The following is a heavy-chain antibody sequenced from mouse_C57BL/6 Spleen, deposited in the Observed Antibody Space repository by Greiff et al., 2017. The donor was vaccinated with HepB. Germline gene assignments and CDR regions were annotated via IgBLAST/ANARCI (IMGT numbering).Heavy chain of an antibody. J-gene: IGHJ4*01. V-gene: IGHV5-16*01. CDR2: INYDGSST. CDR3: ARDRGLGYAMDY. CDR1: GFTFSDYY. Sequence: EVKLVESEGGLVQPGSSMKLSCTASGFTFSDYYMAWVRQVPEKGLEWVANINYDGSSTYYLDSLKSRFIISRDNAKNILYLQMSSLKSEDTATYYCARDRGLGYAMDYWGQGTSVTVSS. D-gene: IGHD2-14*01.